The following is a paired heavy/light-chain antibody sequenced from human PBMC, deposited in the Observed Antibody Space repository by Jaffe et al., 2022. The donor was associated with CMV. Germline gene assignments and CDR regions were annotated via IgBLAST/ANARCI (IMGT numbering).Light chain of an antibody. V-gene: IGLV3-21*01. Sequence: SYVLTQPPSVSVAPGKTATIPCGGNNIRNKNVHWYQQKPGRAPVLVIYYNHDRPSGIPERFSGSNSGNTATLTISRVEAGDEADYYCQVWDGSNLHVVFGGGTKLTVL. CDR2: YNH. CDR1: NIRNKN. J-gene: IGLJ2*01. CDR3: QVWDGSNLHVV.
Heavy chain of an antibody. CDR1: GFTFNSYS. V-gene: IGHV3-48*02. CDR3: ARDYGGSGNGFDP. J-gene: IGHJ5*02. CDR2: ISSSSSII. D-gene: IGHD3-10*01. Sequence: EVQLVESGGGLVQRGGSLRLSCEASGFTFNSYSMDWVRQAPGKGLEWLSYISSSSSIIYYADSVKGRFTISRDNAKNSLYLQMNSLRDEDTAVYYCARDYGGSGNGFDPWGQGTLVTVSS.